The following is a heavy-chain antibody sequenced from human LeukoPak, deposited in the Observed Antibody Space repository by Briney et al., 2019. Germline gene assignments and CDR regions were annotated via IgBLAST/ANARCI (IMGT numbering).Heavy chain of an antibody. CDR1: GYTFTGYY. V-gene: IGHV1-2*02. D-gene: IGHD6-13*01. CDR3: ARDPAAGYYYFDY. CDR2: INPNSGVT. J-gene: IGHJ4*02. Sequence: ASVKVSCKSSGYTFTGYYMHWVRQAPGQGLEWMGWINPNSGVTNYAQKFQGRLTMTRDTSISTAYMELSRLSSDDTAVYYCARDPAAGYYYFDYWGQGTLVTVSS.